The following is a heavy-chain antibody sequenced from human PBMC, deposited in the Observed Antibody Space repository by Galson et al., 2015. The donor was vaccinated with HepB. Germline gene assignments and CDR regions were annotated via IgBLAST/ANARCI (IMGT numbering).Heavy chain of an antibody. J-gene: IGHJ5*02. D-gene: IGHD1-26*01. V-gene: IGHV6-1*01. CDR1: GDSVSSNSAA. CDR3: ARLNLLPEGARFDP. CDR2: TYYRSKWYI. Sequence: CAISGDSVSSNSAAWNWIRQSPSRGLEWLGRTYYRSKWYIDYAVSVKSRITINPDTSKNQFSLQLNSVTPEDTAVYYCARLNLLPEGARFDPWGQGTLVTVSS.